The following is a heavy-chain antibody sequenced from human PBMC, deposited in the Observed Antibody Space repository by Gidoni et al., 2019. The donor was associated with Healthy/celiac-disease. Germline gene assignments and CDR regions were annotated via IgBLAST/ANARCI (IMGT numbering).Heavy chain of an antibody. CDR1: GGSISSRSYY. CDR2: IYYSGRT. Sequence: QLQLQESGPGLVKPSETLSLTCTGSGGSISSRSYYWGWIRQPPGKGLEWIGSIYYSGRTYYNPSLKSRVTISVDTSKNQFSLKLSSVTAADTAVYYCARHEDRGSYTYYYYGMDVWGQGPTVTVSS. D-gene: IGHD1-26*01. V-gene: IGHV4-39*01. CDR3: ARHEDRGSYTYYYYGMDV. J-gene: IGHJ6*02.